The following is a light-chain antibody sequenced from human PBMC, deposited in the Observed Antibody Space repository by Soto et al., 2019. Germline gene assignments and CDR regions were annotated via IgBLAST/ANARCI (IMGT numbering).Light chain of an antibody. CDR2: DVS. Sequence: QSALTQPASVSGSPGQSIAISCTGTCSDVDAYNFVSWYQHHPGKAPKLMIFDVSNRPSGVSNRFSGSKSGNTASLTISGLQAEDEADYYCTSYTTSSTYVFGTGTKLTVL. V-gene: IGLV2-14*03. J-gene: IGLJ1*01. CDR3: TSYTTSSTYV. CDR1: CSDVDAYNF.